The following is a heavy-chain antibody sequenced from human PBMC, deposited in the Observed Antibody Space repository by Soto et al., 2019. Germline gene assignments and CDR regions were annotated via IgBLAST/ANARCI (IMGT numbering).Heavy chain of an antibody. V-gene: IGHV1-69*13. Sequence: LVKVSPKATGGSFSGQAVGWVRQAPGRGLEWLGGINPSFHTTNSGRKFQGRLTITADESTSTASRELTSLTSADTAGYYCGSVHNWGQGTQVTVSS. CDR1: GGSFSGQA. CDR3: GSVHN. CDR2: INPSFHTT. J-gene: IGHJ1*01.